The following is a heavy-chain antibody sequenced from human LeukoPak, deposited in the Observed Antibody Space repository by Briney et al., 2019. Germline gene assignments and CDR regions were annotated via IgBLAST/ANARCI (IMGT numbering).Heavy chain of an antibody. CDR2: INHSGST. CDR3: ARVDGFGESPLDAFDV. D-gene: IGHD3-10*01. Sequence: LETLSLTCDVSGGSTSGYFWSWIRQPPGKGPEWIGEINHSGSTKYIPSLKSRLTISVDTSKNQFSLKLTSVTAADTAVYYCARVDGFGESPLDAFDVWGQGTMVTVSS. V-gene: IGHV4-34*01. J-gene: IGHJ3*01. CDR1: GGSTSGYF.